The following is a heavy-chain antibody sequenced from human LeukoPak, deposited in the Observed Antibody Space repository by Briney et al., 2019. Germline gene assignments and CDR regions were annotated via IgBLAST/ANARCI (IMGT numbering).Heavy chain of an antibody. CDR2: LRSSGRDI. CDR3: ARGPGIAVAPLQH. V-gene: IGHV3-21*01. Sequence: GGSLRLSCDVSGFTLSSYSMTWVRQASGKGLEWVSSLRSSGRDIIYGDSVRGRFTIARDDAKNSLYLQMNSLRAEDTAVYYCARGPGIAVAPLQHWGQGTLVTVSS. J-gene: IGHJ1*01. CDR1: GFTLSSYS. D-gene: IGHD6-19*01.